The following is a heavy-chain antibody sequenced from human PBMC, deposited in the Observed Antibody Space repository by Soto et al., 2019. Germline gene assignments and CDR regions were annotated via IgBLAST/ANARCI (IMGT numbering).Heavy chain of an antibody. CDR2: ISYDGNEK. CDR1: GFTFYSFA. J-gene: IGHJ6*02. D-gene: IGHD5-12*01. Sequence: GGSLRLSCAASGFTFYSFAMHWVRQAPGKGLEWVAVISYDGNEKYYAESVKGRFTISRDDSQKTLYLQMNSLRAEDTAVYYCARREGRWLQRKNNYYYYGMDVWGQGTTVTVSS. CDR3: ARREGRWLQRKNNYYYYGMDV. V-gene: IGHV3-30-3*01.